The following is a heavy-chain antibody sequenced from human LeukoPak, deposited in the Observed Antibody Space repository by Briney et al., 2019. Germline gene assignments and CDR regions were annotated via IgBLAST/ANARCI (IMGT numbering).Heavy chain of an antibody. J-gene: IGHJ4*02. CDR1: GGSISSSNYY. V-gene: IGHV4-30-2*01. CDR3: ARDMGSHDYGDPFDY. Sequence: SETLSLTCTVSGGSISSSNYYWSWIRQPPGKGLEWIGYMHHSGSTYYNPSLKSRVIISVDRSKNQFSLNLSSVTAADTAVYYCARDMGSHDYGDPFDYWGQGTLVTVSS. D-gene: IGHD4-17*01. CDR2: MHHSGST.